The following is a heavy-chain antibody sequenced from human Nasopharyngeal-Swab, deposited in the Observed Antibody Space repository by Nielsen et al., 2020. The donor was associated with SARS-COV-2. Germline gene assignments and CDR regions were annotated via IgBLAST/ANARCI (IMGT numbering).Heavy chain of an antibody. D-gene: IGHD3-3*01. Sequence: WIRQPPGKGLEWVAVISYDGSNKYYADSVKGRFTISRDNAKNSLYLQMNSLRDEDTAVYYCARDQLTYDFWRGINWFDPWGQGTLVTVSS. CDR3: ARDQLTYDFWRGINWFDP. CDR2: ISYDGSNK. V-gene: IGHV3-30*04. J-gene: IGHJ5*02.